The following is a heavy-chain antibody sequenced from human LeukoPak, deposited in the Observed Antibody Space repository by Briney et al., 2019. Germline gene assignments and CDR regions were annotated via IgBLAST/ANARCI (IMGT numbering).Heavy chain of an antibody. CDR2: IGVSGGST. Sequence: PGGSLRLSCAASGFTFSSNGMSWVRQYPGKWLEWLSSIGVSGGSTYYADSVKGRFTISKDTSKSTLHLQMNSLIAEDTAVYYCAKPKGYCSGGNCYWYFDYWGQGTLVTVSS. CDR1: GFTFSSNG. V-gene: IGHV3-23*01. CDR3: AKPKGYCSGGNCYWYFDY. D-gene: IGHD2-15*01. J-gene: IGHJ4*02.